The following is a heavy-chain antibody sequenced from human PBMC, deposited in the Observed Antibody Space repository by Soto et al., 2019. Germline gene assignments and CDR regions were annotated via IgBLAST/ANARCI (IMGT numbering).Heavy chain of an antibody. J-gene: IGHJ6*02. Sequence: SVKVSYKASGCTFSSYAISWVRQAPGQGLEWMGGIIPIFGTANYAQKFQGRVTITADESTSTAYMELSSLRSEDTAVYYCARDSEWELRNYYYGMDVWGQGTTVTVSS. V-gene: IGHV1-69*13. CDR1: GCTFSSYA. CDR2: IIPIFGTA. CDR3: ARDSEWELRNYYYGMDV. D-gene: IGHD1-26*01.